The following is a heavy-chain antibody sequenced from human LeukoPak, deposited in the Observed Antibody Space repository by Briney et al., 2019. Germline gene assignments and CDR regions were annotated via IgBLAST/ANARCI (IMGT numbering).Heavy chain of an antibody. V-gene: IGHV3-74*01. Sequence: GGSLRLSCATSGFTFSSYWMHWVRQAPGKGLVWVSRIKSDESTTSYADSVRDRFTISRDNAKNTLYLQMNGLRVEDTAVYYCAREHLNYYTSDSWGQGTLVTVSS. D-gene: IGHD3-10*01. CDR1: GFTFSSYW. J-gene: IGHJ4*02. CDR2: IKSDESTT. CDR3: AREHLNYYTSDS.